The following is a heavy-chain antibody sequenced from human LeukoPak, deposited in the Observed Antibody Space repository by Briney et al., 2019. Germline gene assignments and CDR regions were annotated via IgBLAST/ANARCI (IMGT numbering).Heavy chain of an antibody. CDR2: IYSGGST. CDR3: AKLSQNSPIDY. D-gene: IGHD1-7*01. Sequence: GGSLRLSCAASGFTVSSNYMSWVRQAPGKGLEWVSVIYSGGSTYYADSVKGRFTISRDNSKNTLYLQMNSLRAEDTAVYYCAKLSQNSPIDYWGQGTLVTVSS. J-gene: IGHJ4*02. CDR1: GFTVSSNY. V-gene: IGHV3-66*02.